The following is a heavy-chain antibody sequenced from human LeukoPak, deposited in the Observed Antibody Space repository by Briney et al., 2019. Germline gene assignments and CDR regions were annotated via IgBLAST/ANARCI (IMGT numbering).Heavy chain of an antibody. Sequence: GGSLRLSCAASGFTFNSYAMHWVRQAPGKGLEWVTLISYDGSNKYYADSVKGRFTISRDNTKNTLYLQMNSLRAEDTAVYYCAKDLSGSFTYDIWGQGTLVIVSS. J-gene: IGHJ3*02. V-gene: IGHV3-30*04. CDR1: GFTFNSYA. CDR3: AKDLSGSFTYDI. D-gene: IGHD1-26*01. CDR2: ISYDGSNK.